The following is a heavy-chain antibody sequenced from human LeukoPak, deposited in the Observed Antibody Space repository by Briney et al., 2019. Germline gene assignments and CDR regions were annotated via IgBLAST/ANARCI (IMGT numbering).Heavy chain of an antibody. CDR3: ARGHGMDNNTNWFDP. Sequence: SETLSLTCTVSGGSISSYYWSWIRQPPGKGLEWIGEINHSGSTNYNPSLKSRVTISVDTSKNQFSLKLSSVTAADTAVYYCARGHGMDNNTNWFDPWGQGTLVTVSS. CDR2: INHSGST. CDR1: GGSISSYY. D-gene: IGHD1-1*01. V-gene: IGHV4-34*01. J-gene: IGHJ5*02.